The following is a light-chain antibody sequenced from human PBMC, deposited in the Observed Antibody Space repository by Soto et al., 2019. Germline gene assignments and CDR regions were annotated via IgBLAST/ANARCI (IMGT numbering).Light chain of an antibody. CDR3: QQYNNWPRT. J-gene: IGKJ4*01. Sequence: EIVMTQSPATLSVSPGERATLSCRASQSVSINLAWYQQKPGQAPRLLIYGASTRATGIPARFSGSGSGTEFTLTISRLKSEDLSVYYCQQYNNWPRTFGEGTQVEIK. CDR2: GAS. V-gene: IGKV3-15*01. CDR1: QSVSIN.